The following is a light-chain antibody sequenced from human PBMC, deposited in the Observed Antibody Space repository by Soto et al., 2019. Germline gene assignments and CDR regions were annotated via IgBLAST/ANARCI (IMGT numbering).Light chain of an antibody. CDR2: GAS. CDR3: QQRSKWTHA. CDR1: QSVGSS. V-gene: IGKV3-11*01. Sequence: EIVLTQSPSTLCLCQGRRATLSCRASQSVGSSLAWYQQEPGQAPRLLIYGASTRATGIPARFSGSGSGTDFTLTISSLEPEDFAVYYCQQRSKWTHAFGQGTKADIK. J-gene: IGKJ1*01.